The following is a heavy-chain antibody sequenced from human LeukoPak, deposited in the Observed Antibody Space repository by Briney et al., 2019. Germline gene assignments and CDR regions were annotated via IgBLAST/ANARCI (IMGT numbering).Heavy chain of an antibody. D-gene: IGHD3-10*01. V-gene: IGHV3-30*02. Sequence: GGSLRLSCAASGFTFSSYGMHWVRQAPGKGLEWVAFIRYDGSNKYYADSVKGRFTISRDNSKNTLHLQMNSLRVEDTAVYYCAKDKGRQLWFGYYVDYWGQGTLVTVSS. CDR3: AKDKGRQLWFGYYVDY. J-gene: IGHJ4*02. CDR1: GFTFSSYG. CDR2: IRYDGSNK.